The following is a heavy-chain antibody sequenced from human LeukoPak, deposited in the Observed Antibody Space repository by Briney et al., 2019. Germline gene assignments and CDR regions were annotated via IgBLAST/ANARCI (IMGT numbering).Heavy chain of an antibody. CDR1: GFTFSSYG. CDR3: ARFYGLHAFDI. Sequence: TGGSLRLSCAASGFTFSSYGMHWVRQAPGKGLEWVSSVSSSSSYIYYADSVKGRFTISRDNAKNSLYLQMNSLRAEDTAVYYCARFYGLHAFDIWGQGTMVTVSS. CDR2: VSSSSSYI. D-gene: IGHD4-17*01. J-gene: IGHJ3*02. V-gene: IGHV3-21*01.